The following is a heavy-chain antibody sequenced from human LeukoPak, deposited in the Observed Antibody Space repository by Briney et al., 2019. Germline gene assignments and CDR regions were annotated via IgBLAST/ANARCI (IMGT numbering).Heavy chain of an antibody. J-gene: IGHJ3*02. CDR2: IYSGGST. D-gene: IGHD2-2*01. CDR3: ARPQPRPLGAFDI. V-gene: IGHV3-66*02. CDR1: GFTVSSNY. Sequence: RGSLRLSCAASGFTVSSNYMSWVRQAPGKGLEWVSVIYSGGSTYYADSVKGRFTISRDNSKNTLYLQMNSLRAEDTAVYYCARPQPRPLGAFDIWGQGTMVTVSS.